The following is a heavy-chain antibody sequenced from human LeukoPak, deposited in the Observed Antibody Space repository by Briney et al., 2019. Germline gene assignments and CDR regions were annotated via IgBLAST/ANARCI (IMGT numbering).Heavy chain of an antibody. J-gene: IGHJ5*02. V-gene: IGHV1-8*01. CDR1: GYTFTSYD. D-gene: IGHD3-9*01. CDR3: ARVDDILTGYYPDWFDP. Sequence: GASVKVSCKASGYTFTSYDINWVRQATGQGLEWMGWMNPNSGNTGYAQKFQGRVTMTRNTSISTAYMELSSLRSEDTAVYYYARVDDILTGYYPDWFDPWGQGTLVTVPS. CDR2: MNPNSGNT.